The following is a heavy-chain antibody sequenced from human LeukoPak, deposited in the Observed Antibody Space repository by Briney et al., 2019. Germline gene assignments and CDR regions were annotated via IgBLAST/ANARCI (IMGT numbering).Heavy chain of an antibody. J-gene: IGHJ3*02. Sequence: GSLRLSCAASGLIFSGYVMSWVRQAPGPGLEWLSSISGTSRVTYYTNSVQGRFTISRYNYKNTLYLQMNSLRAEDMAVYYCAKELLVGTAFDIWGQGKMVTVSS. CDR3: AKELLVGTAFDI. D-gene: IGHD7-27*01. CDR1: GLIFSGYV. V-gene: IGHV3-23*01. CDR2: ISGTSRVT.